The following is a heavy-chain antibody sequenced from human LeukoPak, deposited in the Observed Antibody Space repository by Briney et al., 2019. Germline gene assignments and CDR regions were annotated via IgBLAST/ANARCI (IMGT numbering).Heavy chain of an antibody. CDR1: GFTFSSYA. CDR2: ISDSGYST. V-gene: IGHV3-23*01. D-gene: IGHD3-10*01. J-gene: IGHJ4*02. CDR3: ANPWFGELPYFDY. Sequence: GGSLRLSCAASGFTFSSYAMSWVRQAPGKGLEWVSTISDSGYSTYYADSVKGRFTISRDNSKNTLYLQMNSLRAEDTAVYYCANPWFGELPYFDYWGQGTLVTVSS.